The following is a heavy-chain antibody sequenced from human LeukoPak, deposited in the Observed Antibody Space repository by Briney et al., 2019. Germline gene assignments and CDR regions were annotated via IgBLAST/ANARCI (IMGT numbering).Heavy chain of an antibody. CDR3: AKGRHIAVAGTPWFDP. Sequence: GGSLRLSCAASGFTFSSYEMNWVRQAPGKGLEWVSYISSSGSTIYYADSVKGRFTISRDNAKNSLYLQMSSLRAEDTALYYCAKGRHIAVAGTPWFDPWGQGTLVTVSS. J-gene: IGHJ5*02. CDR2: ISSSGSTI. CDR1: GFTFSSYE. V-gene: IGHV3-48*03. D-gene: IGHD6-19*01.